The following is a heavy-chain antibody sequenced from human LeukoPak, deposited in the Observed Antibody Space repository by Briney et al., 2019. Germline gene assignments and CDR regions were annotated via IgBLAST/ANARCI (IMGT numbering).Heavy chain of an antibody. V-gene: IGHV4-61*05. CDR2: IYYSGST. D-gene: IGHD6-19*01. CDR1: GVSIGVSAYY. CDR3: ARPYSSGWYGVFHI. Sequence: SETLSLTCSVSGVSIGVSAYYWSWIRQAPEKGLEWIGYIYYSGSTSYNPSLKSRVTISVDTSKNQFSLKLSSVTAADTAVYYCARPYSSGWYGVFHIWGQGTMVTVTS. J-gene: IGHJ3*02.